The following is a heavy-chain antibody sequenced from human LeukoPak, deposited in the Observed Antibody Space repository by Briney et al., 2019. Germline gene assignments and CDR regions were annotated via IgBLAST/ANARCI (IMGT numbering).Heavy chain of an antibody. Sequence: GGSLRLSCAASGFPFSTYAMNWVRQAPGKGLEWVSVITGSGGFTQYADSVKGRFTISRDNSKNTVYLQMNSLRVEDTALYFCAKKAQYDGHYPLDYWGQGTLVTVSA. CDR2: ITGSGGFT. CDR1: GFPFSTYA. V-gene: IGHV3-23*01. D-gene: IGHD4/OR15-4a*01. CDR3: AKKAQYDGHYPLDY. J-gene: IGHJ4*02.